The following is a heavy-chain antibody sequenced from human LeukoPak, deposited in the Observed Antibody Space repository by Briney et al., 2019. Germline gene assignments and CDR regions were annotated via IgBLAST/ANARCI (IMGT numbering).Heavy chain of an antibody. J-gene: IGHJ5*01. CDR2: ISGNGGST. CDR1: GFSFSIYA. CDR3: VKGGQRYDFWRFGF. D-gene: IGHD3-3*01. V-gene: IGHV3-23*01. Sequence: GGSLRHSCEASGFSFSIYAMSWVRQAPGKGLEWVSSISGNGGSTYHANSVKGRFTIARDNSKNTLYMEMNNLTEENTALYYCVKGGQRYDFWRFGFWGRGTLVTVSS.